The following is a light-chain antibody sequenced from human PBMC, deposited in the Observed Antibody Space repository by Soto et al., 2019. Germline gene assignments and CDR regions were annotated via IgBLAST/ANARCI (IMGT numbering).Light chain of an antibody. V-gene: IGLV1-47*01. CDR1: SSNIGSNY. Sequence: QSVLTQPPSASGTPGQRATISCSGSSSNIGSNYVYWYQQLPGTAPKLLSYRNNQRPSGVPDRFSGSKSGTTAALAISGLRSEDEADYYCAAGDDSLSGPVFCGGTQLTVL. CDR3: AAGDDSLSGPV. J-gene: IGLJ3*02. CDR2: RNN.